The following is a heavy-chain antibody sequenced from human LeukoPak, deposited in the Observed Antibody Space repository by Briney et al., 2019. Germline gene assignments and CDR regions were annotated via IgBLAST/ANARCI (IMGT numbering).Heavy chain of an antibody. V-gene: IGHV4-39*01. Sequence: SETLSLTCTVSVGSISSSSYYWGWIRQPPGKGLEWIGSIYYSGSTYYNPSLKSRVTISVDTSKNQFSLKLSSVTAADTAVYYCAPMPRDSSGYLTPKYDAFDIWGQGTMVTVSS. CDR1: VGSISSSSYY. D-gene: IGHD3-22*01. J-gene: IGHJ3*02. CDR2: IYYSGST. CDR3: APMPRDSSGYLTPKYDAFDI.